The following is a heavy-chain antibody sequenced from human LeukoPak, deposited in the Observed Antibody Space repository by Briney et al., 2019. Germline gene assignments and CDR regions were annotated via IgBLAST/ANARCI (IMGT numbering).Heavy chain of an antibody. CDR2: IYHSGST. CDR3: ARARRFVVPFDY. D-gene: IGHD2-15*01. V-gene: IGHV4-59*11. Sequence: SETLSLTCTVSGGSISSHYWSWIRQPPGKGLEWIGYIYHSGSTYYNPSLKSRVTISVDRSKNQFSLKLSSVTAADTAVYYCARARRFVVPFDYWGQGTLVTVSS. CDR1: GGSISSHY. J-gene: IGHJ4*02.